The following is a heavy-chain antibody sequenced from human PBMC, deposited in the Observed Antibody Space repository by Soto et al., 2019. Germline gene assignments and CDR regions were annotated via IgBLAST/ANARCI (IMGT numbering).Heavy chain of an antibody. Sequence: ACVXVSFKCSLYTLTCYYMHFLRQAPGQGLDGMGWINPNSGGTNYAQKFQGRVTMTRDNSISTAYMELSRLRSDDTAVYSCARYNRRVTISGVVTNDAFDIWGQGTMVTVSS. CDR1: LYTLTCYY. V-gene: IGHV1-2*02. J-gene: IGHJ3*02. D-gene: IGHD3-3*01. CDR2: INPNSGGT. CDR3: ARYNRRVTISGVVTNDAFDI.